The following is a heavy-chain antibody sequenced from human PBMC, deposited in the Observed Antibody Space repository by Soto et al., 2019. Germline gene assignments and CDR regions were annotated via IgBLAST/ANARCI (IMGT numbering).Heavy chain of an antibody. CDR1: GYTFARSG. J-gene: IGHJ4*02. Sequence: QVQLVQSGAEVKKPGASVKVSCKASGYTFARSGISWVRQAPGRGLEWVGWISTYNGNTNYALKLQGRVIMTADTSTSTAYMELRSLRSVDTAVYYCARDHCSSSKCYVEYWGQGTLVTVSS. CDR2: ISTYNGNT. D-gene: IGHD6-13*01. CDR3: ARDHCSSSKCYVEY. V-gene: IGHV1-18*01.